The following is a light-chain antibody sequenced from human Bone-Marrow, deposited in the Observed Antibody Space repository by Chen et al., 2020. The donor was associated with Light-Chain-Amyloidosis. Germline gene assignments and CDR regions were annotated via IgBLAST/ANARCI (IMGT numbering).Light chain of an antibody. Sequence: DIQMTQSPSSVSASAGDRVTITCRASQDVSDYLAWYQQKPGKAPELLIYAASSLQSGVPSRFIGSGSGPDFTLTISCPQPEEFATYYCQQGQRLPRTVGHGSKLEIK. CDR1: QDVSDY. CDR2: AAS. V-gene: IGKV1-12*01. J-gene: IGKJ2*01. CDR3: QQGQRLPRT.